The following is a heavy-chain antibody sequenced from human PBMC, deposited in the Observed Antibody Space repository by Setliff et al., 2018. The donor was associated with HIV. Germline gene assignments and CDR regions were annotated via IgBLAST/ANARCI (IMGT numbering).Heavy chain of an antibody. V-gene: IGHV3-15*01. D-gene: IGHD7-27*01. CDR2: IKSKIDGETT. CDR3: TSDAKRWGQGTLVTVSQVSFSYYYYYMDV. Sequence: GGSLRPSCKASGFTFTNAWMSWVRQAPGKGLEWVGRIKSKIDGETTDYAAPVKGRFTVSRDDSEKTLYLQMNSLKIEDTAMYYCTSDAKRWGQGTLVTVSQVSFSYYYYYMDVWGEGTTVTVSS. CDR1: GFTFTNAW. J-gene: IGHJ6*03.